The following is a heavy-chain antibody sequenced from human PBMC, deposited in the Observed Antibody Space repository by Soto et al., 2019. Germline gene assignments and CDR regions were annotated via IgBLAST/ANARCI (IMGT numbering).Heavy chain of an antibody. CDR2: LSDSGDSI. V-gene: IGHV3-23*01. CDR3: AKVSSSWYAGFFDL. J-gene: IGHJ4*02. Sequence: GGSLRLSCTASGFTFSIHAMTWFRQAPGKGLEWVSGLSDSGDSIYYADSVKGRFTIYRDNSMNTLYLQMNTLRVEDTAVYYCAKVSSSWYAGFFDLWGQGTLVTVSS. CDR1: GFTFSIHA. D-gene: IGHD6-13*01.